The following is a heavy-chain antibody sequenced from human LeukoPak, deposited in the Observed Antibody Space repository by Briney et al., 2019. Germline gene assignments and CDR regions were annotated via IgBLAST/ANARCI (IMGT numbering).Heavy chain of an antibody. CDR2: IIPIFGTA. V-gene: IGHV1-69*05. CDR1: GGTFISYA. Sequence: SVKVSCKASGGTFISYAISWVRQAPGQGLEWMGGIIPIFGTANYAQKFQGRVTITTDESTSTAYMELSSLRSEDTAVYYCASMNSGSYPYYYYYYMDVWGKGTTVTVSS. J-gene: IGHJ6*03. D-gene: IGHD1-26*01. CDR3: ASMNSGSYPYYYYYYMDV.